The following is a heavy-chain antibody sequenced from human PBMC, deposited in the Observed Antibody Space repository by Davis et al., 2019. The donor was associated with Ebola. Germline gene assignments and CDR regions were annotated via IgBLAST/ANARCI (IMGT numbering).Heavy chain of an antibody. D-gene: IGHD4-11*01. J-gene: IGHJ6*02. CDR1: GGSFGGYY. CDR2: IYYSGST. CDR3: AREGTVTTKGYYGMDV. Sequence: MPSETLSLTCAVYGGSFGGYYWSWIRQHPGKGLEWIGYIYYSGSTYYNPSLKSRVTISVDTSKNQFSLKLSSVTAADTAVYYCAREGTVTTKGYYGMDVWGQGTTVTVSS. V-gene: IGHV4-31*11.